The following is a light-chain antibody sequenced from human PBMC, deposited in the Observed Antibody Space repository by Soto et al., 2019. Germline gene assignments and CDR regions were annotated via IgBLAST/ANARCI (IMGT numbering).Light chain of an antibody. CDR3: QQYNNWPPWT. J-gene: IGKJ1*01. Sequence: EIVMTQSPATLSVSPGERATLSCRASQSVSSNLGWYQQKPGQAPRLLIYGASTRATGVPARFSGSGSGTEFALTISSLQSEDVAVYYCQQYNNWPPWTFGQGTKVEIK. CDR2: GAS. V-gene: IGKV3-15*01. CDR1: QSVSSN.